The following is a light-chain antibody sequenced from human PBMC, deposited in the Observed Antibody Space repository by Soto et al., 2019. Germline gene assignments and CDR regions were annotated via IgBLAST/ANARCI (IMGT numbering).Light chain of an antibody. CDR2: AAS. CDR1: QAISTW. J-gene: IGKJ1*01. V-gene: IGKV1D-12*01. Sequence: DIQMTQSPSSVSASVGDRVTITCRASQAISTWLAWYQQKPGKAPKLLIYAASNLQTGDPSRFSGSGSGTDFTLTISSLQPEDFATYYWQQANSFHRTFGQGTKVEIK. CDR3: QQANSFHRT.